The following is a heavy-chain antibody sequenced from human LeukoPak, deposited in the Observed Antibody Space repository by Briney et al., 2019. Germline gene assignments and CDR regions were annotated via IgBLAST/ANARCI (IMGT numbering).Heavy chain of an antibody. CDR1: SCAITSSSDY. D-gene: IGHD1-26*01. V-gene: IGHV4-39*01. Sequence: PSETLSLTCTVSSCAITSSSDYWGWIRQPPGKGLEWLGSISYSGSTDYNPSLKSRVTISVDTSKNQFSLRLSSVTAADTAVYYCARHSGSYLYYFDFWGQGALVTVSS. J-gene: IGHJ4*02. CDR3: ARHSGSYLYYFDF. CDR2: ISYSGST.